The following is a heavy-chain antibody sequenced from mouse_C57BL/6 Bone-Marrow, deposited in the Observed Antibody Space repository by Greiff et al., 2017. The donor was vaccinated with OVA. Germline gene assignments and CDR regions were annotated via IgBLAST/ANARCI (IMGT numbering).Heavy chain of an antibody. V-gene: IGHV1-69*01. Sequence: VQLQQPGAELVMPGASVKLSCKASGYTFTSYWMHWVKQRPGQGLEWIGEIDPSDSYTNYNQKFKGKSTLTVDKSSSTAYMQLSSLTSEDSAVYYCARELYSNYVFDYWGQGTTLTVSS. CDR1: GYTFTSYW. D-gene: IGHD2-5*01. CDR3: ARELYSNYVFDY. CDR2: IDPSDSYT. J-gene: IGHJ2*01.